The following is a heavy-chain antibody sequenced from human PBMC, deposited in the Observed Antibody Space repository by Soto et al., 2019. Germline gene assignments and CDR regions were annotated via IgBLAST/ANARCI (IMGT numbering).Heavy chain of an antibody. CDR1: GGSFSGYY. J-gene: IGHJ4*02. D-gene: IGHD3-16*02. CDR2: INHSGST. V-gene: IGHV4-34*01. CDR3: ARGRMITFGGVIYGY. Sequence: SETLSLTCAVYGGSFSGYYWSWIRQPPGKGLEWIGEINHSGSTNYNPSLKSRVTISVDTSKNQFSLKLSSVTAADTAVYYCARGRMITFGGVIYGYWGQGTLVTVSS.